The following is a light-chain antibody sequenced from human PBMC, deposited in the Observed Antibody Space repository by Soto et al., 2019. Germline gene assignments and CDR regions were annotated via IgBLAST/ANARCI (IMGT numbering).Light chain of an antibody. CDR3: TSWTTSTTII. CDR1: SSDIGAYNF. Sequence: QSVLTQPASVSGSPGQSITISCTGTSSDIGAYNFVSWYQQHPGKAPKLMLYDVNIRPSGVSNRFSGSKSGNTASLTISGLQAEDEADYYCTSWTTSTTIIFGGGTKVTVL. V-gene: IGLV2-14*03. CDR2: DVN. J-gene: IGLJ2*01.